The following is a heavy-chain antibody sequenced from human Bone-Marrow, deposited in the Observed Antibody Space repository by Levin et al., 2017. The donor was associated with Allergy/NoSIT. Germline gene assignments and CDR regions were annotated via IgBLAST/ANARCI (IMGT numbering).Heavy chain of an antibody. Sequence: SETLSLTCSVSGGSIISSGNYWGWIRQPPGKGPEWIGSILYSGRTYYTTSLKTRVTISIDTSKNQFSLQLNSVTAADTAVYYCAKHDGSVSLNWFDPWGQGTLVTVSS. J-gene: IGHJ5*02. CDR3: AKHDGSVSLNWFDP. CDR2: ILYSGRT. D-gene: IGHD3-10*01. V-gene: IGHV4-39*01. CDR1: GGSIISSGNY.